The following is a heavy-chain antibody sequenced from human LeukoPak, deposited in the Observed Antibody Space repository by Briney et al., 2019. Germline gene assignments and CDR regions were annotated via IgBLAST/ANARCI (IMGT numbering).Heavy chain of an antibody. D-gene: IGHD2-2*01. CDR3: ARDCRFAYCSSTSCCKGSFDY. Sequence: GASVKVSCKASGYTFTGYYMHWVRQAPGQGLEWMGWIDPNSGGTNYAQKFQGRVTMTRDTSISTAYMELSRLRSDDTAVYYCARDCRFAYCSSTSCCKGSFDYWGQGTLVTVSS. CDR1: GYTFTGYY. CDR2: IDPNSGGT. J-gene: IGHJ4*02. V-gene: IGHV1-2*02.